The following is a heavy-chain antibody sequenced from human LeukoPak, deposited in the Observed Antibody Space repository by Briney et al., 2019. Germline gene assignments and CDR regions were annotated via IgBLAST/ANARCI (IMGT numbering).Heavy chain of an antibody. V-gene: IGHV3-30*18. J-gene: IGHJ4*02. CDR3: AKDRGYSSGWYDY. CDR1: GFTFSSYG. D-gene: IGHD6-19*01. Sequence: PGGSLSLSCAASGFTFSSYGMHWVRQAPGKGLEWVAVISYDGSNKYYADSVKGRFTISRDNSKNTLYLQMNSLRAEDTAVYYCAKDRGYSSGWYDYWGQGTLVTVSS. CDR2: ISYDGSNK.